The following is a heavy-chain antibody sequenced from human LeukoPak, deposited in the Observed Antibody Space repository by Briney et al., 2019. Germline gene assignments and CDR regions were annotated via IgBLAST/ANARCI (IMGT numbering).Heavy chain of an antibody. Sequence: PGRSLRLSCAASGFTFDDYAMHWVRQLPGKGLEWVAGITGNSDSVGYGDSVKGRFTISRDNAKNSLFLQMNSLSAEDTAVYYCARARGYCSSTSCYYYYGMDVWGQGTTVTVSS. D-gene: IGHD2-2*01. CDR2: ITGNSDSV. CDR3: ARARGYCSSTSCYYYYGMDV. CDR1: GFTFDDYA. V-gene: IGHV3-9*01. J-gene: IGHJ6*02.